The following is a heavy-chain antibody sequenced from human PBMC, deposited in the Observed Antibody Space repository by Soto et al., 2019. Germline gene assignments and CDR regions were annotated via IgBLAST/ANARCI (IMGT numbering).Heavy chain of an antibody. CDR2: IWYDGSNK. CDR1: GFTFNTYG. J-gene: IGHJ4*02. D-gene: IGHD3-22*01. Sequence: QVQLVESGGGVVQPGRSLRLSCAASGFTFNTYGMHWVRQAPGKGLDWVAIIWYDGSNKYYADSVKGRFTISRDNSKNTLYLQMNSLRAEDTAVYYCARDYDSSGYPRYYFDYWGQGTLVTVSS. V-gene: IGHV3-33*01. CDR3: ARDYDSSGYPRYYFDY.